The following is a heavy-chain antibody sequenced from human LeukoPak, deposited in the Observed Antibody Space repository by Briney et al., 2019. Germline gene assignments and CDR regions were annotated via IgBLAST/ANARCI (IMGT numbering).Heavy chain of an antibody. Sequence: GASVTVSCKASGYTFTGYYMHWVRQAPGQGLEWMGWINPNSGGTNYAQKFQGRVTMTRDTSISTAYMELSRLRSDDTAVYYCARAAAPADAFDIWGQGTMVTVSS. V-gene: IGHV1-2*02. CDR2: INPNSGGT. J-gene: IGHJ3*02. CDR3: ARAAAPADAFDI. CDR1: GYTFTGYY. D-gene: IGHD6-13*01.